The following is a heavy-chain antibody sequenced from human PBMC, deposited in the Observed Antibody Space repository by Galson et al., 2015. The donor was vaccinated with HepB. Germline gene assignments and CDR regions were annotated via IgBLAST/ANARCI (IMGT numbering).Heavy chain of an antibody. J-gene: IGHJ4*02. Sequence: SVKVSCKASGYTFTSYYMHWVRQAPGQGLEWMGIINPSGGSTSYAQKLQGRVTMTRDTSTSTVYMELSSLRSKDTAVYYCARGRSGSWYFAPIDYWGQGTLVTVSP. CDR1: GYTFTSYY. CDR2: INPSGGST. V-gene: IGHV1-46*04. D-gene: IGHD6-13*01. CDR3: ARGRSGSWYFAPIDY.